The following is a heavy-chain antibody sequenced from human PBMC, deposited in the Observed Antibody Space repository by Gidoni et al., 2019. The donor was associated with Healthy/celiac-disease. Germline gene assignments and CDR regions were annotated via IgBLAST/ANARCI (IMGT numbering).Heavy chain of an antibody. CDR2: INHSGST. V-gene: IGHV4-34*01. CDR3: ARRGLNWNYFDY. Sequence: QVQLQQWGAGLLKPSETLSLTCAVYGGSFSGYYWSWIRQPPGKGLEWIGEINHSGSTNYNPSLKSRVTISVDTSKNQFSLKLSSVTAADTAVYYCARRGLNWNYFDYWGQGTLVTVSS. CDR1: GGSFSGYY. J-gene: IGHJ4*02. D-gene: IGHD1-1*01.